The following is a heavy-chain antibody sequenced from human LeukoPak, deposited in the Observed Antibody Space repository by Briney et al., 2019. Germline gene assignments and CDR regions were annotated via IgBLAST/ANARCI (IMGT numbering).Heavy chain of an antibody. D-gene: IGHD6-13*01. CDR2: ISSGGSPI. CDR3: ARDREQQLGYYYYGMDV. V-gene: IGHV3-48*03. CDR1: GFTFSSYE. J-gene: IGHJ6*02. Sequence: PGGTLRLSCAASGFTFSSYEMNWVRQAPGKGLEWVSYISSGGSPIYYADSVKGRFTISRDNAKNSLYLQMNSLRAEDTAVYYCARDREQQLGYYYYGMDVWGQGTTVTVSS.